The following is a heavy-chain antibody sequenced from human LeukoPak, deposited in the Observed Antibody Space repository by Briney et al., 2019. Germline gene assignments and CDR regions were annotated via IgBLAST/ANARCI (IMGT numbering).Heavy chain of an antibody. CDR3: AREMEVGQYDACDI. D-gene: IGHD1-26*01. CDR1: GGSFSGYY. CDR2: INHTGST. J-gene: IGHJ3*02. Sequence: SGTLSLTCALHGGSFSGYYWSWIRQPLGKGLELLGEINHTGSTNYNPSLKSRVSISIDTSKKQFSLKLTCVTAADTAVYYCAREMEVGQYDACDIWGQGEMVTVSS. V-gene: IGHV4-34*01.